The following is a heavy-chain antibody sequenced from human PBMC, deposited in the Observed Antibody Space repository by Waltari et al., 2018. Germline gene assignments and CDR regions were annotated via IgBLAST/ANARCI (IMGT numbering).Heavy chain of an antibody. J-gene: IGHJ4*02. V-gene: IGHV3-21*01. D-gene: IGHD6-13*01. Sequence: EVQLVESGGGLVKPGGSLRLSCAASGFTFSSYSMTWVRQAPGKGLEWVSSISSSSSYIYYADSVKGRFTISRDNAKNSLYLQMNSLRAEDTAVYYCARDHTSSSWYCDYWGQGTLVTVSS. CDR1: GFTFSSYS. CDR3: ARDHTSSSWYCDY. CDR2: ISSSSSYI.